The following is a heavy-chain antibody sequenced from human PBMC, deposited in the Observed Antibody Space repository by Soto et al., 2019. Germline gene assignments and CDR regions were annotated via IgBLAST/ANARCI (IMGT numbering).Heavy chain of an antibody. V-gene: IGHV3-72*01. CDR3: ARGAFDI. CDR1: GFTFSDHY. J-gene: IGHJ3*02. CDR2: IRNKANSYTT. Sequence: EVLLVESGGGLVQPGGSLRLSCAASGFTFSDHYIDWVRQAPGKGLEWVGRIRNKANSYTTEYAASVKGRFTISRDDSKNSLYLQMNSLKTEDTAVYYCARGAFDIWGQGTMVTVSS.